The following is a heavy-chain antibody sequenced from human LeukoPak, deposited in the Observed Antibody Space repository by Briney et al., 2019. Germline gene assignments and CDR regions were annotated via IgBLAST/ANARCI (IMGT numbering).Heavy chain of an antibody. Sequence: SETLSLTCTVSGGSISSYYWSWIRQPPGKGLEWIGYIYYSGSTNYNPSLKSRVTISVDTSKNQFSLKLSSVTAADTAVYYCARDSGDSSGYYPPTYNWFDPWGQGTLVTVSS. J-gene: IGHJ5*02. CDR2: IYYSGST. V-gene: IGHV4-59*01. CDR1: GGSISSYY. CDR3: ARDSGDSSGYYPPTYNWFDP. D-gene: IGHD3-22*01.